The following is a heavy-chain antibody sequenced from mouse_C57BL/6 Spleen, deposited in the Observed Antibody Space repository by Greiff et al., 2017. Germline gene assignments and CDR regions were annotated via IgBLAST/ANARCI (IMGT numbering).Heavy chain of an antibody. D-gene: IGHD2-5*01. Sequence: QVQLQQSGPELVKPGASVKISCKASGYAFSSSWMNWVKQRPGKGLEWIGRIYPGDGDTNYNGKFKGKATLTADNSSSTAYMQRSSLTSEDSAVSFCARPLYYSNYDDYYAMDYWGQGTSVTVSS. J-gene: IGHJ4*01. CDR2: IYPGDGDT. V-gene: IGHV1-82*01. CDR3: ARPLYYSNYDDYYAMDY. CDR1: GYAFSSSW.